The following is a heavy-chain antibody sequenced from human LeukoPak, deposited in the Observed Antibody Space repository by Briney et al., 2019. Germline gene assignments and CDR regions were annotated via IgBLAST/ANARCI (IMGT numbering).Heavy chain of an antibody. CDR2: IIPIFGTA. CDR1: GGTFSSYA. J-gene: IGHJ4*02. Sequence: SVKVSCKASGGTFSSYAISWVRQAPGQGLEWMGRIIPIFGTANYAQKFQGRVTITTDESTSTAYMALSSLRSEDTAVYYCAGTRGVTIDYWGQGTLVTVSS. D-gene: IGHD4-17*01. CDR3: AGTRGVTIDY. V-gene: IGHV1-69*05.